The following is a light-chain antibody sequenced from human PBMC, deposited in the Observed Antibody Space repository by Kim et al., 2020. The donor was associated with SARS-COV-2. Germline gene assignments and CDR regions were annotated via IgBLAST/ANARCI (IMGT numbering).Light chain of an antibody. CDR2: DAA. J-gene: IGKJ3*01. CDR1: HSVSSNC. V-gene: IGKV3D-20*01. CDR3: QQYSNSPFT. Sequence: SAAEGATLSCQGSHSVSSNCYACYQQRPGQPPRSLIYDAASRTAGSPDGFGSSGSGTNFTLTISRLEPEDFAVYYYQQYSNSPFTFGPETKVDIK.